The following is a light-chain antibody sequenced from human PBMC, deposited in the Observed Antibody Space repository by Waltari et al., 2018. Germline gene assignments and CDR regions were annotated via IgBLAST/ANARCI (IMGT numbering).Light chain of an antibody. CDR2: DIN. CDR1: SSDIGGYSY. Sequence: QSALTQPASVSGSLGQSITISCSGTSSDIGGYSYVSWYRQSPGKVPTLIIYDINKRPSGISDRFSGSRSGNTATLTSSGLQAEDEAHYFCSSHSSRITLIFGGGTKLTVL. CDR3: SSHSSRITLI. J-gene: IGLJ2*01. V-gene: IGLV2-14*03.